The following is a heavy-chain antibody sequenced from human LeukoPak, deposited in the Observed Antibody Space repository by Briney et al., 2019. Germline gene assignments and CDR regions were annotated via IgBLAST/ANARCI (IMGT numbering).Heavy chain of an antibody. Sequence: ASVKVSCKASGYTFTSYGISWVRQAPGQGLEWMGWISAYNGNTNYAQKLQGRVTMTTDTSTSTAYMELSSLRSGDTAVYYCATIEQDYYDSSGYYRYWGQGTLVTVSS. J-gene: IGHJ4*02. D-gene: IGHD3-22*01. CDR1: GYTFTSYG. CDR2: ISAYNGNT. V-gene: IGHV1-18*01. CDR3: ATIEQDYYDSSGYYRY.